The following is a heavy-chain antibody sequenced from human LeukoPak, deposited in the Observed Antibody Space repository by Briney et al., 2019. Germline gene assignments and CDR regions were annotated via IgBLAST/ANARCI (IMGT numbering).Heavy chain of an antibody. J-gene: IGHJ3*02. CDR1: GFTVSSNY. Sequence: TGGSLRLSCAASGFTVSSNYMSWVRQAPGKGLEWVSVIYSGGSTYYADSVKGRFTISRDNSKNTLYLQMNSLRAEDTALYYCARGLTTVTPLDIWGQGTMVTVSS. CDR2: IYSGGST. D-gene: IGHD4-11*01. V-gene: IGHV3-66*02. CDR3: ARGLTTVTPLDI.